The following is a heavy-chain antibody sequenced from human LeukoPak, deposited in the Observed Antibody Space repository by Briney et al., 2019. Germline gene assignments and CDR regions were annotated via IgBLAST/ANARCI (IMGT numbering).Heavy chain of an antibody. Sequence: GGSLRLSCAASGFTFSNYWMHWVRQAPGKGLVWVSRIKSDGYSTTYADSVKGRFTISRDNAKNTLYLQMNSLRAEDTAVYYCARGLSGYASSLGYWGQGTLVTVSA. CDR3: ARGLSGYASSLGY. J-gene: IGHJ4*02. D-gene: IGHD6-6*01. V-gene: IGHV3-74*01. CDR2: IKSDGYST. CDR1: GFTFSNYW.